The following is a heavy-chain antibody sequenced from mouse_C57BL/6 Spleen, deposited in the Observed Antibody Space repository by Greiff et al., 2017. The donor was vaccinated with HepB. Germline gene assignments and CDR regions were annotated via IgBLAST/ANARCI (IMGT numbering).Heavy chain of an antibody. CDR1: GYTFTDYY. CDR3: ARGPEEASDY. J-gene: IGHJ2*01. Sequence: EVQLQQSGPELVKPGASVKISCKASGYTFTDYYMNWVKQSHGKSLEWIGDINPNNGGTSYNQKFKGKATLTVDKSSSTAYMELRSLTSEDSAVYYCARGPEEASDYWGQGTTLTVSS. V-gene: IGHV1-26*01. D-gene: IGHD6-1*01. CDR2: INPNNGGT.